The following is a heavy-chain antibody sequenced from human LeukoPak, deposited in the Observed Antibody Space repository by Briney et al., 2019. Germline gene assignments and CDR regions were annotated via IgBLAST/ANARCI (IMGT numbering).Heavy chain of an antibody. CDR1: GFAFSDYS. CDR3: AKPRITIFGVEFDY. J-gene: IGHJ4*02. V-gene: IGHV3-11*04. D-gene: IGHD3-3*01. CDR2: ISRSGSTI. Sequence: GGSLRLSCAASGFAFSDYSMSWIRQAPGKGLEWVSYISRSGSTIYYADSVKGRFTISRDNAKNSLYLQMNRLRAEDTALYYCAKPRITIFGVEFDYWGQGTLVTVSS.